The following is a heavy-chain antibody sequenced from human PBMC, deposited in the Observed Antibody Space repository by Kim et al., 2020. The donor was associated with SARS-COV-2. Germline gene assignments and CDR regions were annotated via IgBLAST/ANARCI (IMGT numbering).Heavy chain of an antibody. J-gene: IGHJ6*02. CDR2: MYYSGST. CDR3: ARLAATYYYDSSGYYSKSSYYYYGMDV. Sequence: SETLSLTSTVSGGSISSSSYYWGWIRQPPGKGLEWIGSMYYSGSTYYNPSLKSRVTISVDTSKNQFSLKLSSVTAADTAVYYCARLAATYYYDSSGYYSKSSYYYYGMDVWGQGTTVTVSS. D-gene: IGHD3-22*01. V-gene: IGHV4-39*01. CDR1: GGSISSSSYY.